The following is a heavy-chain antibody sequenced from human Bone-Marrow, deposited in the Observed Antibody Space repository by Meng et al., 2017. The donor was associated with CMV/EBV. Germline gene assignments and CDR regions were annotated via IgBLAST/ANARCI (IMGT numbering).Heavy chain of an antibody. CDR3: ARGPHPSYCSSTSCYTWFDP. V-gene: IGHV4-59*12. J-gene: IGHJ5*02. CDR2: IHYSGST. CDR1: GGSISSYY. D-gene: IGHD2-2*02. Sequence: GSLRLSCTVSGGSISSYYWSWIRPPPGKGLESNGYIHYSGSTNYNPSLKSRVTISVDTSKNQFSLKLSSVTAADTAVYYCARGPHPSYCSSTSCYTWFDPWGQGTLVTVSS.